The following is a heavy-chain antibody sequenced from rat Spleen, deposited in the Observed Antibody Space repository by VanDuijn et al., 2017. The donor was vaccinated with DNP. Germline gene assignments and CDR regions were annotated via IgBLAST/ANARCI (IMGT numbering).Heavy chain of an antibody. CDR2: INKDSRTI. CDR3: AREGGGYRY. D-gene: IGHD1-11*01. V-gene: IGHV4-2*01. CDR1: GFNFNIYW. Sequence: EVKLVESGGGLVQPGRSLKLSCAASGFNFNIYWMGWVRQAPGKGLEWIGEINKDSRTINYTPSLKDKFAISRDNAQNTLYLQMSKLGSDDTAIYYCAREGGGYRYWGQGVMVTVSS. J-gene: IGHJ2*01.